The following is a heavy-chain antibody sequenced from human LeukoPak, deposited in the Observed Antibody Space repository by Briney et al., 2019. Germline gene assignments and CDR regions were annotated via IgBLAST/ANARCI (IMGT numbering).Heavy chain of an antibody. J-gene: IGHJ3*02. CDR2: ISGSGSST. CDR3: ARDLEGSSGYPLDAFDI. Sequence: GGSLRLSCAASGFTFSSNAMSWVRQAPGKGLEWVSAISGSGSSTYYADSVKGRFTISRDNSRNTLYLQMNSLRAEDTAVYYCARDLEGSSGYPLDAFDIWGQGTMVTVSS. D-gene: IGHD3-22*01. V-gene: IGHV3-23*01. CDR1: GFTFSSNA.